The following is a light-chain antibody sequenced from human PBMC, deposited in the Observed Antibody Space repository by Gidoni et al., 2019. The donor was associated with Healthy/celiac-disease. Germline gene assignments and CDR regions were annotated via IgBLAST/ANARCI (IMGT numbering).Light chain of an antibody. V-gene: IGKV1-39*01. Sequence: DIQLPPSPSSLSASVGDRVTITCRASQSISSYLNWYQQKPGKAPKLLIYAASSLQSGVPSRFSGSGAGTEFTLTISSLQPEDWATYYCQQSYSTPPRWTFXXXTKVEIK. J-gene: IGKJ1*01. CDR2: AAS. CDR3: QQSYSTPPRWT. CDR1: QSISSY.